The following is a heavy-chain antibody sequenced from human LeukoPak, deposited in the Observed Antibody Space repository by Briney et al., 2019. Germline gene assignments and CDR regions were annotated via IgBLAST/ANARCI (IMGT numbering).Heavy chain of an antibody. Sequence: SETLSLTCTVSGGSISSYYWGWIRQPPGKGLEWIGSIYYSGSTYYNPSLKSRVTISVDTSKNQFSLKLSSVTAADTAVYYCATRKIDIVVVPAATLAFDIWGQGTMVTVSS. V-gene: IGHV4-39*01. J-gene: IGHJ3*02. CDR2: IYYSGST. D-gene: IGHD2-2*01. CDR3: ATRKIDIVVVPAATLAFDI. CDR1: GGSISSYY.